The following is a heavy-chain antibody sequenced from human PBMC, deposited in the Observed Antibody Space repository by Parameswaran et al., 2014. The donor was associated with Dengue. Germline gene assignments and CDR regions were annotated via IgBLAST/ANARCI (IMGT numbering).Heavy chain of an antibody. CDR2: IYYSGST. CDR3: ASGDINYDILTGPRLDY. V-gene: IGHV4-61*10. Sequence: GKGLEWIGYIYYSGSTNYNPSLKSRVTISVDTSKNQFSLKLSSVTAADTAVYYCASGDINYDILTGPRLDYWGQGTLVTVSS. D-gene: IGHD3-9*01. J-gene: IGHJ4*02.